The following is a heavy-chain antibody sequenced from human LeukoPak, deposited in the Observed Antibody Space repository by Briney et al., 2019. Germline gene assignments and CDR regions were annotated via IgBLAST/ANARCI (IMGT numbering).Heavy chain of an antibody. Sequence: ASVKVSCKGSGYTFPTNYVHWVRQAPGQGLEWMGLISPSGNSTVSVQKFQGRVTMTRDTSISTAYMELSRLRSDDTAVYYCARAYYYDSSGYSQAFDIWGQGTMVTVSS. V-gene: IGHV1-46*01. D-gene: IGHD3-22*01. CDR2: ISPSGNST. J-gene: IGHJ3*02. CDR1: GYTFPTNY. CDR3: ARAYYYDSSGYSQAFDI.